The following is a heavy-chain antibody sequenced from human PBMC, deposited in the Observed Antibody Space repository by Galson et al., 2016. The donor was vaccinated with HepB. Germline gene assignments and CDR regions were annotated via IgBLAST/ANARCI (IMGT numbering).Heavy chain of an antibody. CDR3: ARAFGSGSYDPFDY. D-gene: IGHD3-10*01. V-gene: IGHV5-51*01. Sequence: QSGADVTKPGESLKISCKGSGYSFTNYWIGWVRQMPGKGLEWMGIIYPGDSDTRYSPSLQGQVTLSADKSISTAYLQWRSLKASDTGIYYCARAFGSGSYDPFDYWGQGTLVTVSS. CDR2: IYPGDSDT. J-gene: IGHJ4*02. CDR1: GYSFTNYW.